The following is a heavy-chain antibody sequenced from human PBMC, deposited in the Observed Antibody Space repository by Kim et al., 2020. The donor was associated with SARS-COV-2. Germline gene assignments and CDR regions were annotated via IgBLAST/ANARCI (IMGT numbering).Heavy chain of an antibody. D-gene: IGHD3-22*01. CDR1: GFTFSSYA. Sequence: GGSLRLSCAASGFTFSSYAMSWVRQAPGKGLEWVSAISGSGGSTYYADSVKGRFTISRDNSKNTLYLQMNSLRAEDTAVYYCAKVGRLDTMIVVVTKKREGPCYFDYWGQGTLVTVSS. J-gene: IGHJ4*02. CDR3: AKVGRLDTMIVVVTKKREGPCYFDY. CDR2: ISGSGGST. V-gene: IGHV3-23*01.